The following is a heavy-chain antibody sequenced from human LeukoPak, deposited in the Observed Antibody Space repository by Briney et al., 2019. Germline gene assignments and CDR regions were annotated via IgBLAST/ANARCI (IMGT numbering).Heavy chain of an antibody. CDR1: GGSISSGGYY. Sequence: PSETLSLTCTVSGGSISSGGYYWSWIRQHPGKGLEWIGYIYYSGSTYYTPSLKSRVTISVDTSKNQFSLKLSSVTAADTAVYYCARDIERYCSGGSCYANYYYGMDVWGQGTTVTVSS. CDR2: IYYSGST. V-gene: IGHV4-31*03. D-gene: IGHD2-15*01. CDR3: ARDIERYCSGGSCYANYYYGMDV. J-gene: IGHJ6*02.